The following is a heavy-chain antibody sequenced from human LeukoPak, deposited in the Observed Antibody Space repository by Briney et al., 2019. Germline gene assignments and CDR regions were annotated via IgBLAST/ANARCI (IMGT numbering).Heavy chain of an antibody. D-gene: IGHD3-10*01. V-gene: IGHV1-8*01. J-gene: IGHJ5*02. Sequence: GASVTVSCKASGYTFTSYDINWVRQATGQGLEWMGWMNPNSGNTGYAQKFQGRVTMTRNTSISTAYMELSSLRSEDTAVYYCARRRPIRGGFWFDPWGQGTLVTVSS. CDR1: GYTFTSYD. CDR2: MNPNSGNT. CDR3: ARRRPIRGGFWFDP.